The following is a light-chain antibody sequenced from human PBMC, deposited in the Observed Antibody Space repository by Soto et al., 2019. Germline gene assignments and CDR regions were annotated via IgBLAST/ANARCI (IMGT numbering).Light chain of an antibody. CDR2: DAS. V-gene: IGKV1-33*01. J-gene: IGKJ2*01. CDR1: EDISNY. Sequence: DMQMTQSPSSLSASVGERVTITCRANEDISNYLNWYQQKPGRAPKLLIYDASTLETGVPSRFSGSGSGTHFTSTISSLQPEDVGTYYCQQYENLRLHTFGPGTKL. CDR3: QQYENLRLHT.